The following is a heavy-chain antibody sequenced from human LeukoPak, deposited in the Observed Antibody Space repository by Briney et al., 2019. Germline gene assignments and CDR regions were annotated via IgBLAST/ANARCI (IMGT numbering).Heavy chain of an antibody. CDR2: IYYSGIT. J-gene: IGHJ4*02. CDR1: GDSITSFY. Sequence: SETLSLTCTVSGDSITSFYWTWIRQPPGKGLECIGYIYYSGITRYNPSLKSRVTMSADTSKNQFSLKLSSVTAADTAVYYCARQNSWDYDSSLKNWGQGTLVTVSS. CDR3: ARQNSWDYDSSLKN. V-gene: IGHV4-59*08. D-gene: IGHD3-22*01.